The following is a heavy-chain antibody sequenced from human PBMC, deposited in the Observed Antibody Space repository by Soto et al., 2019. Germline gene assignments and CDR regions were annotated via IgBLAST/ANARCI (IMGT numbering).Heavy chain of an antibody. Sequence: QEQLVQSGAEVKKPGSSVKISCKASGGSFGNSAINWVRQTPGQGLEWLGGFIPVYRTLNYAQKFQGRVTNTADESTGTAYMTLSSLASNDTAVYYCATGVIWIGYFTVDSWGQGTRVTVSS. CDR1: GGSFGNSA. J-gene: IGHJ4*02. V-gene: IGHV1-69*01. D-gene: IGHD3-3*01. CDR3: ATGVIWIGYFTVDS. CDR2: FIPVYRTL.